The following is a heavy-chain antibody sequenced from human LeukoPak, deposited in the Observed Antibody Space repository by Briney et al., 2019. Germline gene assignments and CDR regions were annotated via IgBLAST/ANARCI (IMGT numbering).Heavy chain of an antibody. CDR1: GFTFSSYS. J-gene: IGHJ4*02. V-gene: IGHV3-48*01. CDR2: ISSSSSTI. Sequence: PGGSLRLSCAASGFTFSSYSMNWVRQAPGKGREWVSYISSSSSTIYYADSVKGRFTISRDNAKNSLHLQMNSLRAEDTAVYYCARDEENFWSGSDFDYWGQGTLVTVSS. CDR3: ARDEENFWSGSDFDY. D-gene: IGHD3-3*01.